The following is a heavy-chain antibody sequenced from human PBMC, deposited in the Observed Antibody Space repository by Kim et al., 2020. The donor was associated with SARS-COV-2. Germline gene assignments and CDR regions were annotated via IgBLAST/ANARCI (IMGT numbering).Heavy chain of an antibody. CDR1: GGSFSGYY. CDR2: INHSGST. V-gene: IGHV4-34*01. D-gene: IGHD3-16*01. J-gene: IGHJ5*02. CDR3: ARLGVVKPFHP. Sequence: SETLSLTCAVYGGSFSGYYWSWIRQPPGKGLEWIGEINHSGSTNYNPSLKSRVTISVDTSKNQFSLNLSSVTAADTAVYYCARLGVVKPFHPCGQGTLVT.